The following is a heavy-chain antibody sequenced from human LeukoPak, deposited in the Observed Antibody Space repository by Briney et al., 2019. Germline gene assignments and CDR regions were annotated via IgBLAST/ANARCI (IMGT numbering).Heavy chain of an antibody. D-gene: IGHD6-13*01. CDR2: IYYSGST. CDR1: GGSISSSSYY. V-gene: IGHV4-39*01. Sequence: SETLSLTCTVSGGSISSSSYYWGWIRQPPGKGLEWIGSIYYSGSTYYNPSLKSRVTISVDTSKNQFPLKLSSVTAADTAVYYCARRGKEHSSSWYLRGVWFDPWGQGTLVTVSS. CDR3: ARRGKEHSSSWYLRGVWFDP. J-gene: IGHJ5*02.